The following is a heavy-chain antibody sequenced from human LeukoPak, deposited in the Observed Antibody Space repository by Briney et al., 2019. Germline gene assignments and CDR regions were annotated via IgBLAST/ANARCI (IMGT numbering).Heavy chain of an antibody. CDR1: GYTFTNSY. CDR2: INPDGGNT. V-gene: IGHV1-46*01. Sequence: ASVKVSCKASGYTFTNSYIHWVRQAPGQVLEWMGLINPDGGNTNYAQNFQGRVTMTRDMSTSTVYMELSSLRSEDTAVYYCARDRYSYGYRLGYWGQGTLVTVSS. J-gene: IGHJ4*02. D-gene: IGHD5-18*01. CDR3: ARDRYSYGYRLGY.